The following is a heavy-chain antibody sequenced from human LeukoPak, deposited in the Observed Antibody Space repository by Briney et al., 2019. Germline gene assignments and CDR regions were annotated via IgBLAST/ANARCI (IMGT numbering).Heavy chain of an antibody. V-gene: IGHV1-69*06. CDR3: AREERPYSSSWYAFDY. CDR1: GGTFSSYA. J-gene: IGHJ4*02. Sequence: EASVKVSCKASGGTFSSYAISWVRQAPGQGLEWMGGIIPIFGTANYAQKFQGRVTITADKSTSTAYMELSSLRSEDTAVYYCAREERPYSSSWYAFDYWGQGTLVTVSS. CDR2: IIPIFGTA. D-gene: IGHD6-13*01.